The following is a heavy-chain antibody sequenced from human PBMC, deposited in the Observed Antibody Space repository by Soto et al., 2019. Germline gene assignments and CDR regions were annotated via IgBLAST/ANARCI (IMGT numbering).Heavy chain of an antibody. V-gene: IGHV5-51*01. Sequence: ISCKGSGYNFAGYWIAWVRQMPGKGLELMGIIYPSDSDTRYRPSFQGQVTISADKSISSAYLQWSSLRASDTAMYYCARGGVSTRTFDYWGQGTPVTVSS. CDR1: GYNFAGYW. J-gene: IGHJ4*02. CDR3: ARGGVSTRTFDY. CDR2: IYPSDSDT. D-gene: IGHD3-3*01.